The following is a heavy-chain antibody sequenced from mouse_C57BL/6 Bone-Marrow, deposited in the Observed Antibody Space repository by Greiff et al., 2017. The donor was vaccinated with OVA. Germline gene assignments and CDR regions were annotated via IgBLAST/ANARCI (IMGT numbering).Heavy chain of an antibody. CDR1: GFTFSDYY. J-gene: IGHJ4*01. D-gene: IGHD2-3*01. V-gene: IGHV5-16*01. CDR2: INYDGSST. Sequence: EVQRVESEGGLVQPGSSMKLSCTASGFTFSDYYMAWVRQVPEKGLEWVANINYDGSSTYYLDSLKSRFIISRDNAKNILYLQMSSLKSEDTATYYCARGVYDGYPGYAMDYWGQGTSVTVSS. CDR3: ARGVYDGYPGYAMDY.